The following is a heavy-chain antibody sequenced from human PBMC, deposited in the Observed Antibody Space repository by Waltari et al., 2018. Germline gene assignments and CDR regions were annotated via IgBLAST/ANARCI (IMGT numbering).Heavy chain of an antibody. CDR3: VKSLSSGSSKDY. Sequence: QVQLAEPVGGVVQPGGPLPLSCPTSRFPLSTVGMHWVRQAPGKGLEWVAFVQFDGKNKYYADSVKGRFTISRDNSKDTLYLQINSLRVDDTALYYCVKSLSSGSSKDYWGQGTLVTVSS. CDR2: VQFDGKNK. CDR1: RFPLSTVG. V-gene: IGHV3-30*02. J-gene: IGHJ4*02. D-gene: IGHD1-26*01.